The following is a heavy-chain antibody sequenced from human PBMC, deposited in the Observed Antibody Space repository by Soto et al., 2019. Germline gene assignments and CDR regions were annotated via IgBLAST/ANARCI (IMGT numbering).Heavy chain of an antibody. CDR1: GGSISSGGYY. V-gene: IGHV4-31*03. D-gene: IGHD3-16*01. Sequence: QVQLQESGPGLVKPSQTLSLTCTVSGGSISSGGYYWSWIRQHPGKGLEWIGDIYYSGSTYYNPSFKSRVTISVDTSKNQFSLKLSSVTAADTAVYYCARDWGRDGCFDYWGQGTLVTVSS. CDR3: ARDWGRDGCFDY. J-gene: IGHJ4*02. CDR2: IYYSGST.